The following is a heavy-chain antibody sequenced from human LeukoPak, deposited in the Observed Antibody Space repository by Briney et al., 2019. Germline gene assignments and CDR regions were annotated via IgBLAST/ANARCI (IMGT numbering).Heavy chain of an antibody. V-gene: IGHV6-1*01. CDR3: ARDPSFIAAAPGVDNPGGSFFDY. J-gene: IGHJ4*02. D-gene: IGHD6-13*01. CDR1: GDSVSSNSAA. CDR2: TYYRSKWYK. Sequence: SQTLSLTCAISGDSVSSNSAAWNWIRQSPSRGLEWLGRTYYRSKWYKDYAVSVKSRITINPDTSKNQFSLQLNSVTPEDTAVYYCARDPSFIAAAPGVDNPGGSFFDYWGQGTLVTVSS.